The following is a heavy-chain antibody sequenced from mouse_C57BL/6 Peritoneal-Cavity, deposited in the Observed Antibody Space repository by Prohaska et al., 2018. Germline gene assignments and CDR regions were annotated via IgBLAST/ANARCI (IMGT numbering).Heavy chain of an antibody. J-gene: IGHJ1*03. CDR3: AMLWSLYFDV. D-gene: IGHD1-1*02. CDR2: IYPSDSAT. Sequence: PVQGLDWIGNIYPSDSATHYNKKFKDKATLTVDKSSSTAYMQLSSLTSEDAAVYYCAMLWSLYFDVWGTGTTVTVSS. V-gene: IGHV1-61*01.